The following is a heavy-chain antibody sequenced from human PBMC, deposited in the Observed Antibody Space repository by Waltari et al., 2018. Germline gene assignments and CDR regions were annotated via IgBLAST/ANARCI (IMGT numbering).Heavy chain of an antibody. CDR1: GFTFSRYG. CDR3: ARDLAVAETGVDY. D-gene: IGHD6-19*01. Sequence: VPLVESGGGVVPPGRSLRLPCAASGFTFSRYGMHWGRQAPGKGLEWVAVIWYDGSNKYYADSVKGRFTISRDNSKNTLYLQMNSLRAEDTAVYYCARDLAVAETGVDYWGQGTLVTVSS. V-gene: IGHV3-33*01. CDR2: IWYDGSNK. J-gene: IGHJ4*02.